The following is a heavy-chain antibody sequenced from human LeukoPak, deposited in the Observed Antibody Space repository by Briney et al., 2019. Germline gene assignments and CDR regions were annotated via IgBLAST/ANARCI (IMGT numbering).Heavy chain of an antibody. CDR2: IYYSGST. Sequence: SETLSLTCTVSGGSISSYYWSWIRQPPGKGLEWIGYIYYSGSTNYNPSLESRVTISVDTSKNQFSLKLSSVTAADTAVYYCARVQLYYYDSSGYYDYWGQGTLVTVSS. CDR3: ARVQLYYYDSSGYYDY. J-gene: IGHJ4*02. V-gene: IGHV4-59*01. CDR1: GGSISSYY. D-gene: IGHD3-22*01.